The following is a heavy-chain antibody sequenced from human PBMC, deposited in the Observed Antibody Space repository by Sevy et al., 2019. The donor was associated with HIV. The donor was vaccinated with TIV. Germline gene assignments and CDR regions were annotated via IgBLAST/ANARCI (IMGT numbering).Heavy chain of an antibody. CDR3: ARERDGFDC. CDR2: ISSSSNYI. Sequence: GESLKISCAASGFTFSSYSMNWIRQAPGKGLEWVSSISSSSNYIYYADSVKGRFTISRDNSKDSLYLQINSLRAEDTGVYYCARERDGFDCWGQGTLVTVSS. V-gene: IGHV3-21*01. CDR1: GFTFSSYS. J-gene: IGHJ4*02.